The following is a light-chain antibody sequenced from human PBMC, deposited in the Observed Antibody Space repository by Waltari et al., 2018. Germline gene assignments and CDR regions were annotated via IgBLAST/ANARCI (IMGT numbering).Light chain of an antibody. J-gene: IGLJ3*02. CDR3: VTWDDGLDAWV. CDR2: SSS. CDR1: NYNIGIYS. V-gene: IGLV1-44*01. Sequence: QSVLTQSPSASGTPGQRVTISCSGGNYNIGIYSVTWYQQLPGMAPKLLIHSSSQRPSGVPDRFSGSKSGTSASLAISGLQSEDEADYYCVTWDDGLDAWVFGGGTKLTVL.